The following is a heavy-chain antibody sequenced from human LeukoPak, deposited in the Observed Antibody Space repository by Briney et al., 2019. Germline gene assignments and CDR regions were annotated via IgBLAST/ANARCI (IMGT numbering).Heavy chain of an antibody. CDR2: ISYDGSNK. V-gene: IGHV3-30*18. D-gene: IGHD4-17*01. CDR1: GFTFSSYD. Sequence: PGGSLRLSCAASGFTFSSYDMHWVRQAPGKGLEWVAVISYDGSNKYYADSVKGRFTISRDNSKNTLYLQMNSLRAEDTAVYYCAKAPEGYGDPLDVWGQGTLVTVSS. J-gene: IGHJ4*02. CDR3: AKAPEGYGDPLDV.